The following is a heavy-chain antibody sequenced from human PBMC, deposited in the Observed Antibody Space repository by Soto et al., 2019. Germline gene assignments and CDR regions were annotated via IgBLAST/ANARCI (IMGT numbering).Heavy chain of an antibody. D-gene: IGHD6-13*01. J-gene: IGHJ4*02. CDR3: AKGLYSSSSHATFDY. CDR1: GFTFSSYG. Sequence: LRLSCAASGFTFSSYGMHWVRQAPGKGLEWVAVISYDGSNKYYADSVKGRFTISRDNSKNTLYLQMNSLRAEDTAVYYCAKGLYSSSSHATFDYWGQGTLVTVSS. CDR2: ISYDGSNK. V-gene: IGHV3-30*18.